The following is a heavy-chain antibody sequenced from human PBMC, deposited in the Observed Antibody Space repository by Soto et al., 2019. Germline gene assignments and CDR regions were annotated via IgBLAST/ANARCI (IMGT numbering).Heavy chain of an antibody. V-gene: IGHV4-59*01. CDR2: IYYSGST. D-gene: IGHD4-17*01. CDR1: GDSISSYY. J-gene: IGHJ4*02. CDR3: AGSNGDYVDY. Sequence: QVQLQGSGPGLLKPSETLSLTCTVSGDSISSYYWSWIRQPPGKGLEWIGYIYYSGSTNYNPSLQSRVTISVDTSQIQFSLKLSSVTAADTAVYYCAGSNGDYVDYWSQGTLVTVSS.